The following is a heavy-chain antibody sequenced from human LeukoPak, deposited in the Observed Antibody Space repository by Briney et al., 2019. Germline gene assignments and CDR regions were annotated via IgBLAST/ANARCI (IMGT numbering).Heavy chain of an antibody. D-gene: IGHD3-10*01. J-gene: IGHJ4*02. CDR1: GYTLTELS. CDR3: ATDFIYGSGRGRN. Sequence: ASVKVSCKVSGYTLTELSMHWVRHAPGKGLEWMGGFDPEDGETIYAQKFQGRVTMTEDTSTDTAYMELSSLRSEDTAVYYCATDFIYGSGRGRNWGQGTLVTVSS. V-gene: IGHV1-24*01. CDR2: FDPEDGET.